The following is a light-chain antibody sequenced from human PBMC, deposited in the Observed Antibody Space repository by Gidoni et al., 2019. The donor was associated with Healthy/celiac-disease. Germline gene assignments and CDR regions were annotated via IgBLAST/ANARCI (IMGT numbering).Light chain of an antibody. J-gene: IGLJ3*02. CDR1: SSNIGNNY. CDR2: DNN. V-gene: IGLV1-51*01. CDR3: GTWDSSLSAWV. Sequence: QSVLTQPPSVSAAPGQKVTISCSGSSSNIGNNYVSCYQQLPGTAPKLLIYDNNKRPSVIPDRFSGSKSGTSATLGITGLQTGDEADYYCGTWDSSLSAWVFGGGTKLTVL.